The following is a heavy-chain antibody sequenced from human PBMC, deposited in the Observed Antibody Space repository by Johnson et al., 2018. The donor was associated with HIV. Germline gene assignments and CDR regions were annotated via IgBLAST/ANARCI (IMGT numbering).Heavy chain of an antibody. V-gene: IGHV3-11*01. CDR1: GFSFSDYY. Sequence: QVQLVESGGGLVQPGGSLRISCAASGFSFSDYYMSWIRQAPGKGLEWISFMSSSGSTIYHAESVKGRFTISRDNAKNSLYLQMNSLRSEDTALYYCARNTHYFANSGPKGNAFDIWGQGTMVTVSS. CDR2: MSSSGSTI. CDR3: ARNTHYFANSGPKGNAFDI. J-gene: IGHJ3*02. D-gene: IGHD3-22*01.